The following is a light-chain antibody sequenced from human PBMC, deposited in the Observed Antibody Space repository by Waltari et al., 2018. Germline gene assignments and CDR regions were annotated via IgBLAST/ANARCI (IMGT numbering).Light chain of an antibody. CDR1: SRDVGTYNY. J-gene: IGLJ2*01. V-gene: IGLV2-14*03. CDR2: DVS. CDR3: SSYISSSTLEL. Sequence: QSALTQPASVSGSPGQSITISGTVTSRDVGTYNYVSLYQQHPGKAPSLMIFDVSIRPSGVSNRFSGSKSGNPASRTISVLQAEDEADYYCSSYISSSTLELFGGGTSLTVL.